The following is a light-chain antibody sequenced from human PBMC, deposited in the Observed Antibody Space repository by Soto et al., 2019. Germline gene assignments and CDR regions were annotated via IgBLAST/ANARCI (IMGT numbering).Light chain of an antibody. CDR3: HSYDCSLSVHNYV. J-gene: IGLJ1*01. CDR2: GNS. CDR1: SSNIGAGYD. V-gene: IGLV1-40*01. Sequence: QSVLTQPPSVSGAPGQRVTISCTGSSSNIGAGYDVHWYQQLPGTAPKLLIYGNSNRPSVVPDRFSGSKSGTSASLAITGLQAEDEADYYCHSYDCSLSVHNYVVGTWTKLTVL.